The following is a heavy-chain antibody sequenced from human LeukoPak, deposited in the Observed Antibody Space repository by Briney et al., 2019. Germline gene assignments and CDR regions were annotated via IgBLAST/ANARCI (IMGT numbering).Heavy chain of an antibody. CDR2: IYSDGST. D-gene: IGHD3-3*01. CDR1: GFTFSSYA. CDR3: ARNSGVGWH. Sequence: GGSLRLSCAASGFTFSSYAMSWVRQAPGKGLEWVSVIYSDGSTYYADSVKGRFTISRDNSKNTLYLQMNSLRAEDTAVYYCARNSGVGWHWGQGTLVTVSS. V-gene: IGHV3-66*01. J-gene: IGHJ4*02.